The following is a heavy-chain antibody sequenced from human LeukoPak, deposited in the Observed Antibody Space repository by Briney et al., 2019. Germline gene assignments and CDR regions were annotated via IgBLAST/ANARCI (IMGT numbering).Heavy chain of an antibody. CDR1: GYTFTGYY. Sequence: ASVRVSCKASGYTFTGYYMHWVRQAPGQGLEWMGWINPNSGDTNYDQKFQGRITMSRDTSISTAYMDLSRLRSDDTAVYYCARIKWSAANDWGLGTLVTVSS. CDR3: ARIKWSAAND. CDR2: INPNSGDT. J-gene: IGHJ4*02. V-gene: IGHV1-2*02. D-gene: IGHD6-13*01.